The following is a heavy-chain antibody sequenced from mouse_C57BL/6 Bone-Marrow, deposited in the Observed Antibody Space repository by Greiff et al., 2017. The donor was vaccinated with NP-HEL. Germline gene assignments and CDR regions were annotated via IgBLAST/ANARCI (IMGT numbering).Heavy chain of an antibody. CDR1: GFTFSDAW. D-gene: IGHD1-1*01. J-gene: IGHJ2*01. V-gene: IGHV6-6*01. CDR3: TRSTTVYFDY. Sequence: EVMLVASGGGLVQPGGSMKLSCAASGFTFSDAWMDWVRQSPEKGLELVAEIRNKANNHATYSAESVKGRFTISRDDSKSSVYLQINSLRAEDTGIYYCTRSTTVYFDYWGQGTTLTVSS. CDR2: IRNKANNHAT.